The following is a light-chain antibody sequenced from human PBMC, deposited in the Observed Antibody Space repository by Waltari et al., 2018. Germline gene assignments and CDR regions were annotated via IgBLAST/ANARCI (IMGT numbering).Light chain of an antibody. Sequence: QSVLTQPPSASGSPGQSVSISCTGTTKDIGGEHDYVSWYQQYARRSPSLIIYDARRRPYGLAARFSGSRSGNTASLTISGLQPGDEATYYCSSYAADNDFVFGTGTQLIV. J-gene: IGLJ1*01. CDR3: SSYAADNDFV. V-gene: IGLV2-8*01. CDR1: TKDIGGEHDY. CDR2: DAR.